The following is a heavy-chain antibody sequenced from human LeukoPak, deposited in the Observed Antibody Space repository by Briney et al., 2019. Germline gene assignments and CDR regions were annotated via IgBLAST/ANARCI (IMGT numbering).Heavy chain of an antibody. CDR2: IYYSRST. CDR3: ASGSYYFDF. Sequence: SETLSLTCTVSGGSISSHYWSWIRQPPGKGLEWIGYIYYSRSTNYNPSLKSRVTISVVTSKNQFSLKLSSVTAADTAIYYCASGSYYFDFWGQGTLVTVSS. J-gene: IGHJ4*02. D-gene: IGHD1-26*01. CDR1: GGSISSHY. V-gene: IGHV4-59*11.